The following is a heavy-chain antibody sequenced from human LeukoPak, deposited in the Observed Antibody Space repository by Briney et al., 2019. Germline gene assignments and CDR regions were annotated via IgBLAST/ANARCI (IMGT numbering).Heavy chain of an antibody. CDR3: ARVSGLGYCSGGSCLEVGY. J-gene: IGHJ4*02. V-gene: IGHV3-21*01. CDR1: GFTFSSYS. Sequence: PGGSLRLSCAASGFTFSSYSMNWVRQAPGKGLEWVSSISSSSSYIYYADSVKGRFTISRDNAKNSLYLQMNSLRAEDTAVYYCARVSGLGYCSGGSCLEVGYWGQGTLVTVSS. D-gene: IGHD2-15*01. CDR2: ISSSSSYI.